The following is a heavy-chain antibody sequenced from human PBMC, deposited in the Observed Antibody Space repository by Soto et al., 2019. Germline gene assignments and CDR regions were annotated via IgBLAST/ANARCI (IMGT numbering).Heavy chain of an antibody. J-gene: IGHJ4*02. Sequence: SETLSLTCAVSGGSISSSNWWSWVRQPPGKGLEWIGEIYHSGGTNYNPSLKSRVTISVDKSKNQFSLQLSSVTAADTALYFCSRNPPLPGAMLFCGPGILVTVFS. CDR2: IYHSGGT. V-gene: IGHV4-4*02. D-gene: IGHD2-2*01. CDR1: GGSISSSNW. CDR3: SRNPPLPGAMLF.